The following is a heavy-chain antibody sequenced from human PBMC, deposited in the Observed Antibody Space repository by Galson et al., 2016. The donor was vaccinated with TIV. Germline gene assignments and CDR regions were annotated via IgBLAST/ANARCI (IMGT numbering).Heavy chain of an antibody. Sequence: SLRLFCAVSGFSFTDYYMNWIRQAPGKGLEWVSYISNGGSITYYADFVKGRFTISRDNAKNSLYLHMSSLRAEDTGVYYCARAVTMRVADYYYGMDVWGQGTAVTVSS. CDR1: GFSFTDYY. CDR3: ARAVTMRVADYYYGMDV. J-gene: IGHJ6*02. V-gene: IGHV3-11*04. D-gene: IGHD3-22*01. CDR2: ISNGGSIT.